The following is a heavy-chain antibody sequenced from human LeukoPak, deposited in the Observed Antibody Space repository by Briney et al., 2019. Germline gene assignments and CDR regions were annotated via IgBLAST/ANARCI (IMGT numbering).Heavy chain of an antibody. CDR1: GFTFDDYA. CDR3: AKSPEWELRSDWYFDL. D-gene: IGHD1-26*01. J-gene: IGHJ2*01. Sequence: GRSLRLSCAASGFTFDDYAMHWVRQAPGKGLEWVSGISWNSGSIGYADSVKGQFTISRDNAKNSLYLQMNSLRAEDMALYYCAKSPEWELRSDWYFDLWGRGTLVTVSS. V-gene: IGHV3-9*03. CDR2: ISWNSGSI.